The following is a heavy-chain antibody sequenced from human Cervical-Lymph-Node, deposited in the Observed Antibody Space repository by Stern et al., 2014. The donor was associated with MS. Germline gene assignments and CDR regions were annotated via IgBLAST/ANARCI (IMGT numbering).Heavy chain of an antibody. CDR2: INPYSGAT. Sequence: VQLLESGAEVKKPGASVKVSCKASGYTFTGYYLHWVRQAPGQGLEWMGWINPYSGATNYAKNFQGRVTMTRDTSISTGYMELSRLRSDDTGVYYCARGGAVVPAAMQNYWGQGTLVTVSS. CDR1: GYTFTGYY. V-gene: IGHV1-2*02. J-gene: IGHJ4*02. CDR3: ARGGAVVPAAMQNY. D-gene: IGHD2-2*01.